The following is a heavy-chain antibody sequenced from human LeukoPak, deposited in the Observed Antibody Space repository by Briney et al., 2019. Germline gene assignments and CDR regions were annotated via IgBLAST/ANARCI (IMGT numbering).Heavy chain of an antibody. CDR2: INPSDGST. CDR1: GYTFTSYY. CDR3: ARAGPYYYDRKGLYYYYMDV. D-gene: IGHD3-22*01. V-gene: IGHV1-46*01. Sequence: GASVKVSCKASGYTFTSYYMHWVRQAPGQGLEWMGIINPSDGSTSSAQKFQGRVTMTRDTSTSTVYMELSSLRSEDTAVYYCARAGPYYYDRKGLYYYYMDVWGKGTTVTVSS. J-gene: IGHJ6*03.